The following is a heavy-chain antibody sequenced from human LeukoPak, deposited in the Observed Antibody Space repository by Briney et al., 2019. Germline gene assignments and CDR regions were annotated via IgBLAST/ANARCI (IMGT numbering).Heavy chain of an antibody. CDR3: AKEGGTAMVTIDY. J-gene: IGHJ4*02. Sequence: GGSLRLSCAASGFTFSSYGMHWVRQAPGKGLEWVAFIRYDGSNKYYADSVKGRFTISRDDSKNTLYLQMNSLRAEDTAVYYCAKEGGTAMVTIDYGGQGTLVTVSS. D-gene: IGHD5-18*01. CDR2: IRYDGSNK. V-gene: IGHV3-30*02. CDR1: GFTFSSYG.